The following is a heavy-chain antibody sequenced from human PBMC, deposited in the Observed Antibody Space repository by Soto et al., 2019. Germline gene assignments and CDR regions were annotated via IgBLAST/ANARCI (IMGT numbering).Heavy chain of an antibody. Sequence: GGSLRLSCSTSGFTFHSYGLHWVRQAPGKGLEWVSTISSNSAYIYYTDALRGRFTISRGNAKNSLHLQMNSLRAEDTAVYYCTRDASRDSSARGWFDPWGPGTLVTVSS. J-gene: IGHJ5*02. CDR3: TRDASRDSSARGWFDP. D-gene: IGHD6-13*01. CDR2: ISSNSAYI. V-gene: IGHV3-21*01. CDR1: GFTFHSYG.